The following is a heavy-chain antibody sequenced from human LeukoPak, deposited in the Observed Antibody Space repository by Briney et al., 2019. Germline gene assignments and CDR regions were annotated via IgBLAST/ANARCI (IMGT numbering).Heavy chain of an antibody. CDR3: AGGDSSGYYPFDY. CDR2: IISIFGTA. D-gene: IGHD3-22*01. CDR1: GGTFCSYA. J-gene: IGHJ4*02. V-gene: IGHV1-69*05. Sequence: GASVKVSCKASGGTFCSYAISWVRQAPGQGLEWMGGIISIFGTANYAQKFQGRVTITTDESTSTAYMELSSLRSEDTAVYYCAGGDSSGYYPFDYWGQGTLVTVSS.